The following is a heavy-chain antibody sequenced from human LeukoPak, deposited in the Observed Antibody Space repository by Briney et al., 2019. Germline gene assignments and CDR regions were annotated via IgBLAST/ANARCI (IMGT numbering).Heavy chain of an antibody. V-gene: IGHV3-23*01. D-gene: IGHD3-22*01. J-gene: IGHJ4*02. CDR2: ISGSGGST. CDR3: AKDWPSYYYDSSGYTRDG. Sequence: GGSLRLSCAASGFTFSSYAMSWVRQAPGKGLEWVSAISGSGGSTYYADSVKGRFTISRDNSKNTLYLQMNSLRAEDTAVYYCAKDWPSYYYDSSGYTRDGWGQGALVSVSS. CDR1: GFTFSSYA.